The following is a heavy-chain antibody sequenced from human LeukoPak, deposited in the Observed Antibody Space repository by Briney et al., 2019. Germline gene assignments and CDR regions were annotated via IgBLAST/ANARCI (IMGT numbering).Heavy chain of an antibody. Sequence: GGSLRLSCAASGFTFSGYTMIWVRQAPGKGLEWLSYISSAGSTVYYADSVKGRFTISRDNAKNSLYLQVNSLRAEDTAVNYCARYSGSYSNDYWGQGTVVTVSS. J-gene: IGHJ4*02. CDR3: ARYSGSYSNDY. V-gene: IGHV3-48*01. CDR1: GFTFSGYT. CDR2: ISSAGSTV. D-gene: IGHD1-26*01.